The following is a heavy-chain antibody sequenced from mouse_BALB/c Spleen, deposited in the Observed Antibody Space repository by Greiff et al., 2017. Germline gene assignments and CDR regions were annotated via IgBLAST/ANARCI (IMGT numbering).Heavy chain of an antibody. CDR2: IDPSDSYT. V-gene: IGHV1-69*02. D-gene: IGHD2-4*01. CDR1: GYTFTSYW. J-gene: IGHJ4*01. Sequence: QVQLQQPGAELVKPGASVKLSCKASGYTFTSYWMHWVKQRPGQGLEWIGEIDPSDSYTNYNQKFKGKATLTVDKSSSTAYMQLSSLTSEDSAVYYCARTGITTRNYYAMDYWGQGTSVTVSS. CDR3: ARTGITTRNYYAMDY.